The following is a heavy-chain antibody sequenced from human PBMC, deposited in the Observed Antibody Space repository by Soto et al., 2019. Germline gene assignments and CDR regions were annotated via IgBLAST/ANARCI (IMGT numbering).Heavy chain of an antibody. CDR1: GCSCAIYW. Sequence: PGVSLEIAWKGAGCSCAIYWVGWVLQMTGKGLEWMGISYLGDADTRYSPSFQGQVTISADKSISTAYLQWSSLKASDTAMYYCARHGPRVYYDNSDYYYYGMDVWGQGTTVTVSS. D-gene: IGHD3-22*01. CDR3: ARHGPRVYYDNSDYYYYGMDV. V-gene: IGHV5-51*01. CDR2: SYLGDADT. J-gene: IGHJ6*02.